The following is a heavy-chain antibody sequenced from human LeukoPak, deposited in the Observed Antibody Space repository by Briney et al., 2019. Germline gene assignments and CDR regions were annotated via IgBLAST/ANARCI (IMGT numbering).Heavy chain of an antibody. CDR3: ALGSASGILDS. V-gene: IGHV3-74*01. D-gene: IGHD3-10*01. Sequence: GGSLRLSCAASGSPLTWYWTHWVRQVPGKGLVWVSRMNSDATNIKYADPVNGRFTISRDNSKNMVFLEMNGLRDEDTAIYYCALGSASGILDSWGQRTLVTVSS. CDR2: MNSDATNI. CDR1: GSPLTWYW. J-gene: IGHJ4*02.